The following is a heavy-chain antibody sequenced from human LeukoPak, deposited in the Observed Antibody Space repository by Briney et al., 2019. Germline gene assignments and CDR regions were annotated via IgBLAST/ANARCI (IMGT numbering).Heavy chain of an antibody. D-gene: IGHD4-17*01. Sequence: ASVKVSCKASGYTFTGYYMHWVRQAPGQGLEWMGWINPNSGGTNYAQKFQGRVTMTRDTSISTAYVELSSLRSEDTAVYYCARALTTVTTYYFDYWGQGTLVTVSS. CDR3: ARALTTVTTYYFDY. J-gene: IGHJ4*02. CDR1: GYTFTGYY. V-gene: IGHV1-2*02. CDR2: INPNSGGT.